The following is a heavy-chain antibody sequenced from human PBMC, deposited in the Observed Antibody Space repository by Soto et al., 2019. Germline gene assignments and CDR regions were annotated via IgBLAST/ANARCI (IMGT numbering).Heavy chain of an antibody. Sequence: QVQLVQSGAEVKMPGASVKISCKASGYTFIYYAIHWVRQAPGQGLEWMGWINAGRDTTKYSQKFQDRVTIIRDTSASTAYMELSSLRSEDTAVYYCARSAYSGTYLGYFDYWGQGILVTVSS. V-gene: IGHV1-3*01. J-gene: IGHJ4*02. CDR3: ARSAYSGTYLGYFDY. CDR2: INAGRDTT. D-gene: IGHD1-26*01. CDR1: GYTFIYYA.